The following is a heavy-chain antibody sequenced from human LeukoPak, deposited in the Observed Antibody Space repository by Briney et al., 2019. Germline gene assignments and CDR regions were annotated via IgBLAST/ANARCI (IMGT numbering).Heavy chain of an antibody. V-gene: IGHV3-21*01. J-gene: IGHJ4*02. CDR3: ARGGSGWYGGDY. CDR2: ISSSSSYI. CDR1: GFTFSSYS. D-gene: IGHD6-19*01. Sequence: GGSLRLSCAASGFTFSSYSMNWVRQAPGKGLEWVSSISSSSSYIYYADSVKGRFTISRDNAKNSLYLQMNSLRAEDTAVYYCARGGSGWYGGDYWGQGTLVTVSS.